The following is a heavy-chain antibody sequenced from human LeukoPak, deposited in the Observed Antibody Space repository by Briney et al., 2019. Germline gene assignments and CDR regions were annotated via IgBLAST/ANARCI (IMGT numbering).Heavy chain of an antibody. CDR3: ARERPAAASAFEI. Sequence: GGSLRLPCGASGFTLSIYWMSWVPQAPGKGREGVANIKEDGSGKYYLNSVKGRFTISRDNAKNSLFLEMNSLRGEDTALYFCARERPAAASAFEIWGQGTRVTVSS. J-gene: IGHJ3*02. CDR2: IKEDGSGK. D-gene: IGHD6-25*01. V-gene: IGHV3-7*01. CDR1: GFTLSIYW.